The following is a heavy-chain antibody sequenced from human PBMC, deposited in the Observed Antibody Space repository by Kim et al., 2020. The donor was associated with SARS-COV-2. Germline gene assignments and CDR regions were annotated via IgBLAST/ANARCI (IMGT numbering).Heavy chain of an antibody. CDR1: GFTFSSYA. Sequence: GGSVRLSCAASGFTFSSYAMSWVRQAPGKGLEWVSAISGSGGSTYYADSVKGRFTISRDNSKNTLYLQMNSLRAEDTAVYYCASASSSWYTPSYYFDYWGQGTLVTVSS. J-gene: IGHJ4*02. CDR2: ISGSGGST. CDR3: ASASSSWYTPSYYFDY. V-gene: IGHV3-23*01. D-gene: IGHD6-13*01.